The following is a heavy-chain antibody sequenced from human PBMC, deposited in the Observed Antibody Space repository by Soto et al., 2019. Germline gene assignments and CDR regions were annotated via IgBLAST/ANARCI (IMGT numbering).Heavy chain of an antibody. CDR2: IYYSGST. Sequence: QVQLQESGPGLVKPSQTLSLTCTVSGGSISSGGYYWSWIRQHPGKGLEWIGYIYYSGSTYYNPSLKCRVTIPVDTSKNQSSLKLSAVTAADTAVYYCARAKKGIAAAENWFDPWGQGTLVTVSS. D-gene: IGHD6-13*01. CDR1: GGSISSGGYY. V-gene: IGHV4-31*03. J-gene: IGHJ5*02. CDR3: ARAKKGIAAAENWFDP.